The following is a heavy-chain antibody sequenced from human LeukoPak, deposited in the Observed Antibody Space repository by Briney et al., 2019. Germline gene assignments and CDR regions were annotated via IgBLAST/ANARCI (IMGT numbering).Heavy chain of an antibody. CDR1: GYSFTSYW. CDR3: SSYVYADDGGYFQH. V-gene: IGHV5-51*01. J-gene: IGHJ1*01. D-gene: IGHD3-16*01. CDR2: IYPGDSDT. Sequence: GESLKIPCKGSGYSFTSYWIVWVRQMPGEGLEGMGIIYPGDSDTRYSPSFQGQLTTSANKTISTASVQWSSLKAWETAMYCCSSYVYADDGGYFQHWGQGTLVTVSS.